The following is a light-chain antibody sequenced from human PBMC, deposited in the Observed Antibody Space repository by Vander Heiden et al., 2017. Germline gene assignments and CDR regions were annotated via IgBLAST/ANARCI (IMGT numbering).Light chain of an antibody. V-gene: IGKV1-9*01. J-gene: IGKJ2*01. CDR3: QQLNSYLPYT. CDR1: QGISSY. Sequence: DIQLPQSPSFLSASVGDRVTITCRASQGISSYLAWYQQKPGKAPKLLIYAASTLQSGVPSRFSGSGSGTEFTLTISSLQPEDFATYYCQQLNSYLPYTFGQGTKLEIK. CDR2: AAS.